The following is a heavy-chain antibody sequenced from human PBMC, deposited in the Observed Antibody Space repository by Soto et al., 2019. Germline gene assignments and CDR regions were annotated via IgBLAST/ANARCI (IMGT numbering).Heavy chain of an antibody. Sequence: QVQLMQSGAEVRKPGASVRLSCKASGYTFTNCYLHWVRQAPGQGLEWMGIINPNDGSTTYPQKFQGRVTMTRDTSTSTVYMELGSLISEDTAVYFCARDLPTVLTRSPTYYGIGVWGQGTTVTVSS. CDR2: INPNDGST. J-gene: IGHJ6*02. CDR3: ARDLPTVLTRSPTYYGIGV. CDR1: GYTFTNCY. V-gene: IGHV1-46*03. D-gene: IGHD4-17*01.